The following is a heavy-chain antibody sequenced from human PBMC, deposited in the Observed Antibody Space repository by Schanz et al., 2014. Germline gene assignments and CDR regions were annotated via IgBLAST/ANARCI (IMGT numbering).Heavy chain of an antibody. CDR1: GFTFSNCD. V-gene: IGHV3-23*04. J-gene: IGHJ4*02. CDR3: AKRFHCSGSQPFDY. CDR2: IDGRGITT. D-gene: IGHD3-10*02. Sequence: EVHLEESGGGLVQPGGSQRLSCAVSGFTFSNCDMTWVRQAPGKGLEWVAIIDGRGITTFYADSVKGRFTISRDNAKTTVYLQMTSLRDDDTAVYYCAKRFHCSGSQPFDYWGQGTLVTVSS.